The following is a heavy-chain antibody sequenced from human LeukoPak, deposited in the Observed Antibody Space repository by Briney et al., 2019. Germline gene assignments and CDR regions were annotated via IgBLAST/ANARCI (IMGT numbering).Heavy chain of an antibody. J-gene: IGHJ4*02. Sequence: PSETLSLTCTVSGGFISSGSYYWSWIRQPAGKGLEWIGRFYISGSTNYNPSLKSRVTISVDTSKNQFSLKLSSVTAADTAVYYCARRPTWIQLWLRWGYDYWGQGTLVTVSS. CDR1: GGFISSGSYY. CDR3: ARRPTWIQLWLRWGYDY. D-gene: IGHD5-18*01. V-gene: IGHV4-61*02. CDR2: FYISGST.